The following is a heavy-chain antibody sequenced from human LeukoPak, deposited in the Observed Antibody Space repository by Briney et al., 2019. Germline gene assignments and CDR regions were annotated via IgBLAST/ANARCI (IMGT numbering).Heavy chain of an antibody. CDR2: IYHSGST. CDR3: ARDVCYSYGSCDAFDI. Sequence: PSETLSLTCAVSGGSISSSNWWSWVRQPPGKGLEWIGEIYHSGSTNYNPSLKSRVTISVDKSKNQFSLKLSSVTAADTAVYYCARDVCYSYGSCDAFDIWGQGTMVTVSS. J-gene: IGHJ3*02. D-gene: IGHD5-18*01. CDR1: GGSISSSNW. V-gene: IGHV4-4*02.